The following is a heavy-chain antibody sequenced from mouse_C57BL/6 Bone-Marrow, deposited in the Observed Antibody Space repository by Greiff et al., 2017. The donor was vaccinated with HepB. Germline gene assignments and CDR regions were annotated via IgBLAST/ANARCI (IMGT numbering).Heavy chain of an antibody. D-gene: IGHD1-1*01. J-gene: IGHJ2*01. CDR1: GYTFTSYT. CDR3: APYYYGSSYFDY. CDR2: INPSSGYT. V-gene: IGHV1-4*01. Sequence: QVQLKESGAELARPGASVKMSCKASGYTFTSYTMHWVKQRPGQGLEWIGYINPSSGYTKYNQKFKDKATLTADKSSSTAYMQLSSLTSEDSAVYYCAPYYYGSSYFDYWGQGTTLTVSS.